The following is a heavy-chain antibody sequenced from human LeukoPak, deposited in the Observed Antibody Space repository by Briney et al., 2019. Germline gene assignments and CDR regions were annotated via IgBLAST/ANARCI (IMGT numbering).Heavy chain of an antibody. J-gene: IGHJ2*01. CDR2: ISGDSSTI. CDR3: ARDRAAPTWFFDL. D-gene: IGHD2-15*01. V-gene: IGHV3-48*02. Sequence: QPGGSLRLSCAASGFTFSTYSMNWVRQAPGERLEWLSYISGDSSTIYYADSVKGRFTISRDNAKTSLYLQMNTLRDEDTAVYYCARDRAAPTWFFDLWGRGTLVLVSS. CDR1: GFTFSTYS.